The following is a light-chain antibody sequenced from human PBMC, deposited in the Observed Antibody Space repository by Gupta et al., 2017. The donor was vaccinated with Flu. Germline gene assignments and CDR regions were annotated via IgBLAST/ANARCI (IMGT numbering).Light chain of an antibody. CDR1: SSDVGGYNY. J-gene: IGLJ1*01. Sequence: QSALTQPASVSGSPGQSITISCTGTSSDVGGYNYVSWYQQNPGKAPKLMIYEVSNRPSGVSNRFSGSKSGNTASLTISGLQAEDEADYYCSSYTSSSTLEVFGTGTKVTVL. CDR2: EVS. V-gene: IGLV2-14*01. CDR3: SSYTSSSTLEV.